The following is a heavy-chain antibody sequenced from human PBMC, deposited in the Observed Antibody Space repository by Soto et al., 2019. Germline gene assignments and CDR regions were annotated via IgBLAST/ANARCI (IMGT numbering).Heavy chain of an antibody. V-gene: IGHV3-23*01. CDR2: ISGSGGST. CDR1: GFTFSSYA. J-gene: IGHJ4*02. CDR3: AKDIFRSAVTVVLDY. Sequence: EVQLLDSGGGLVQPGGSLRLSCAASGFTFSSYAMSWVRQAPGKGLEWVSAISGSGGSTYYAESVKGRFTSSRDNSKNTLDLQMNSLRAEDTALYYCAKDIFRSAVTVVLDYWGQGTLVTVSS. D-gene: IGHD2-21*02.